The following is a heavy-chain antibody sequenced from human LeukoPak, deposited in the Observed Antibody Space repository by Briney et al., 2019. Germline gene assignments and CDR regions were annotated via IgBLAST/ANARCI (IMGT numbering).Heavy chain of an antibody. CDR2: ISGNSDYT. CDR1: GFTFSSSV. V-gene: IGHV3-23*01. D-gene: IGHD1-14*01. J-gene: IGHJ5*02. CDR3: AKNPTGFPNWFDP. Sequence: TGGSLRLSCAASGFTFSSSVMSWVRQAPGKGLERVSVISGNSDYTYYADSVKGRFTISRDNSKNTLYLQMNSLRVEDTAVYYCAKNPTGFPNWFDPWGQGTLVTVSS.